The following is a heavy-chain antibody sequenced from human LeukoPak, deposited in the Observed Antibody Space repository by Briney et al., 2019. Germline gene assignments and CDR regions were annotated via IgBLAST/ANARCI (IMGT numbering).Heavy chain of an antibody. V-gene: IGHV3-7*01. CDR1: GFTFSSYW. Sequence: PGGSLRLSCAASGFTFSSYWMSWVRQAPGKGLEWVANIKQDGSEKYYVDSVKGRFTISRDNAKNSLYLQMNSLRAEDTAVYYCARDSRGFGETYFDYWGQGTLVTVSS. CDR3: ARDSRGFGETYFDY. D-gene: IGHD3-10*01. CDR2: IKQDGSEK. J-gene: IGHJ4*02.